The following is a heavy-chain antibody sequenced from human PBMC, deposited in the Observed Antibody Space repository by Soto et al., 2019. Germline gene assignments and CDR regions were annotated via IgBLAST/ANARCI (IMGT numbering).Heavy chain of an antibody. CDR3: ARPLQLAVSGFDP. CDR2: IHYRANS. D-gene: IGHD3-3*02. V-gene: IGHV4-39*01. J-gene: IGHJ5*02. Sequence: SETLSLTCAVSGDSISSSSYYWAWIRQPPGKGPEWIGSIHYRANSYYSPSLKSRITISVDTSKNQISLRLSSVTAADTAVYYCARPLQLAVSGFDPWGQGTLVTV. CDR1: GDSISSSSYY.